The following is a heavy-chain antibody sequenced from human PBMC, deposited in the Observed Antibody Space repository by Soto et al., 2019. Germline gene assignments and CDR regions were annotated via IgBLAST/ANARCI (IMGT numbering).Heavy chain of an antibody. CDR2: IYYSGST. D-gene: IGHD6-6*01. Sequence: QVQLQESGPGLVKPSETLSLTCTVSGGSISSYYWSWIRQPPGKGLEWIGYIYYSGSTNYNPSLKSRVTISVDTSKTQFSLKLSSVTAADTAVYYCARACPSSSSCHYYSGMDVWGQGTTVTVSS. J-gene: IGHJ6*02. CDR1: GGSISSYY. CDR3: ARACPSSSSCHYYSGMDV. V-gene: IGHV4-59*01.